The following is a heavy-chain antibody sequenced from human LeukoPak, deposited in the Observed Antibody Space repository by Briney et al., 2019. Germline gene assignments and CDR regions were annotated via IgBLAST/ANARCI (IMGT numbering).Heavy chain of an antibody. CDR1: GGTFSSYA. D-gene: IGHD6-13*01. V-gene: IGHV1-69*13. Sequence: SVKVSCKASGGTFSSYAISWVRQAPGQGLEWMGGIIPIFGTANYAQKFQGRVTITADESTSTAYMELSSLRSEDTAVYYCARDPLAAAGTNFDYWGQGALVTVSS. CDR3: ARDPLAAAGTNFDY. J-gene: IGHJ4*02. CDR2: IIPIFGTA.